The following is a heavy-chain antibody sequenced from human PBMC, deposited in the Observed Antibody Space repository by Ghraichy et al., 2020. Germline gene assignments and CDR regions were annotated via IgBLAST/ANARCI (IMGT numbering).Heavy chain of an antibody. J-gene: IGHJ4*02. CDR1: GGSISSSSYY. Sequence: ETLSLTCTVSGGSISSSSYYWGWIREPPGKGLGWIGSIYYSGSNYYNPSLKSRVTISVDTSKNQFSLNLSSVTAADTAVYYCARPGGFGSTNDYWGQGTLVTVSS. CDR2: IYYSGSN. CDR3: ARPGGFGSTNDY. V-gene: IGHV4-39*01. D-gene: IGHD3-10*01.